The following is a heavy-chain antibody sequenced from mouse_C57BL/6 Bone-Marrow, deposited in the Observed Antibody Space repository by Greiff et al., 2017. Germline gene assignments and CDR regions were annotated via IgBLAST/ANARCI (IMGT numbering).Heavy chain of an antibody. CDR1: GYSFTGYF. J-gene: IGHJ4*01. CDR2: INPYNGDT. Sequence: EVKLVESGPELVKPGDSVKISCKASGYSFTGYFMNWVMQSHGKSLEWIGRINPYNGDTFYNQKFKGKATLTVDKSSSTAHMELLSLTSEDSAVYYCARSWLYAMDYWGQGTSVTVSS. V-gene: IGHV1-20*01. D-gene: IGHD2-2*01. CDR3: ARSWLYAMDY.